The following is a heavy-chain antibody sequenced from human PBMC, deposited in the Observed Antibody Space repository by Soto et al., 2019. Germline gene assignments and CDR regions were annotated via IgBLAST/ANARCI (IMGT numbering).Heavy chain of an antibody. CDR3: ARQIGPNRYCTNGVCQERFDY. V-gene: IGHV1-69*02. CDR2: IIPILGIA. J-gene: IGHJ4*02. D-gene: IGHD2-8*01. Sequence: PVKVSCKASGGTFSSYTISWVRQPPGQGLEWMGRIIPILGIANYAQKFQGRVTITADKSTSTAYMELSSLRSEDTAVYYCARQIGPNRYCTNGVCQERFDYWGQRTLVTXSS. CDR1: GGTFSSYT.